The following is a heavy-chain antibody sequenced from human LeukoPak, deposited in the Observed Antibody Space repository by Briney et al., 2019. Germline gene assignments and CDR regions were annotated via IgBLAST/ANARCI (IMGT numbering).Heavy chain of an antibody. Sequence: GGSLRLSCAASGFSFSRYPMGWVRQAPGKGLEWVANIKQDGSEKYYVDSVKGRFTISRDNAKNSLYLQMNSLRADDTAVYYCARGGGYAWDYWGQGTLVTVSS. D-gene: IGHD5-12*01. CDR1: GFSFSRYP. J-gene: IGHJ4*02. CDR2: IKQDGSEK. V-gene: IGHV3-7*01. CDR3: ARGGGYAWDY.